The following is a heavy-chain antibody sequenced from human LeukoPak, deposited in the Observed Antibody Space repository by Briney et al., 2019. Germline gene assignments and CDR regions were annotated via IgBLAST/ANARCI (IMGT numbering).Heavy chain of an antibody. CDR3: AKLPTFDAFDI. CDR1: GGSINSGSYY. J-gene: IGHJ3*02. CDR2: IYYSGST. D-gene: IGHD2/OR15-2a*01. V-gene: IGHV4-39*01. Sequence: SETLSLTCTVSGGSINSGSYYWGRIRQPPGKGLEWTGNIYYSGSTYYNPSLKSRVTISVDTSKNQFSLRLSSVTAADTAVYYCAKLPTFDAFDIWGQGTMVTVSS.